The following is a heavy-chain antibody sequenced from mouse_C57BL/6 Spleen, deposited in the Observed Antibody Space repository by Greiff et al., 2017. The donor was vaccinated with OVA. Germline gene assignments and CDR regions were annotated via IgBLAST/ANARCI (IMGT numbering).Heavy chain of an antibody. D-gene: IGHD2-10*02. J-gene: IGHJ2*01. V-gene: IGHV5-4*01. CDR1: GFTFSSYA. CDR3: ARDGPYGNYFDY. CDR2: ISDGGSYT. Sequence: EVKLMESGGGLVKPGGSLKLSCAASGFTFSSYAMSWVRQTPEKRLEWVATISDGGSYTYYPDNVKGRFTITRDNAKNNLYLQMSHLKSEDTAMYYCARDGPYGNYFDYWGQGTTLTVSS.